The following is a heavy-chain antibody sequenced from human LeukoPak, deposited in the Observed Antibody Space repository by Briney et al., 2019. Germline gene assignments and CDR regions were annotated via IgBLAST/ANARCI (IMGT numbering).Heavy chain of an antibody. V-gene: IGHV1-69*13. Sequence: SVKVSCKASGGTFSSYAISWVRQAPGQGLEWMGGIIPIFGTANYAQKFQGRVTITADESTSTAYTELSSLRSEDTAVYYCARAFVVVPAAMVYFDYWGQGTLVTVSS. CDR2: IIPIFGTA. J-gene: IGHJ4*02. CDR3: ARAFVVVPAAMVYFDY. D-gene: IGHD2-2*01. CDR1: GGTFSSYA.